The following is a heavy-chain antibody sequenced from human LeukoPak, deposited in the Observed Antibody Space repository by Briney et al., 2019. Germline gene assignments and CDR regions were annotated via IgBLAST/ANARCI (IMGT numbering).Heavy chain of an antibody. J-gene: IGHJ3*02. CDR2: IYYSGSA. CDR1: GGSISIYY. V-gene: IGHV4-59*01. Sequence: SETLSLTCTVSGGSISIYYWNWIRQPPGKGLEWIGYIYYSGSANYNPSLKSRVTISVDTSKNQLSLELNSVTAADTAVYYCARDLSQVGVVTLGASDIWGQGTMVTVSS. D-gene: IGHD3-3*01. CDR3: ARDLSQVGVVTLGASDI.